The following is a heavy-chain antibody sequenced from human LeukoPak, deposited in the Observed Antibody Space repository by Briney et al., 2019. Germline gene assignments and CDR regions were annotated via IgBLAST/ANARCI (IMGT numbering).Heavy chain of an antibody. D-gene: IGHD3-9*01. Sequence: SETLSLTCTVSGDSISGYYWSWIRQPPGKGLEWIGEINHSGSTNFNPSLKSRVTISVDTSKNQFSLKLSSVTAADTAVYYCARGPDYDILTGYPTPDAFDIWGQGTMVTVSS. CDR2: INHSGST. V-gene: IGHV4-34*01. CDR3: ARGPDYDILTGYPTPDAFDI. CDR1: GDSISGYY. J-gene: IGHJ3*02.